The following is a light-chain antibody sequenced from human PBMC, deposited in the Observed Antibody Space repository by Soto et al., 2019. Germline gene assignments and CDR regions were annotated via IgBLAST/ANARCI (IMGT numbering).Light chain of an antibody. CDR3: SSYTTTNTLQLV. Sequence: QSALTQFASVSGSPGQSITISCTGTSIDVGAYNYVSWYQHHPGKAPKLIIYEVSYRPSGVSNRFSGSKSGNTASLTISGLQAEDEADYWCSSYTTTNTLQLVFGGGTKLTVL. CDR1: SIDVGAYNY. CDR2: EVS. V-gene: IGLV2-14*01. J-gene: IGLJ2*01.